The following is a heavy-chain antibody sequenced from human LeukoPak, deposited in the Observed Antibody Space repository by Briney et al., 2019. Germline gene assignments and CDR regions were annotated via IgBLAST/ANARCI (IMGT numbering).Heavy chain of an antibody. V-gene: IGHV3-23*01. CDR3: ARDGLKLGIGAFDI. Sequence: HPGGSLRLSCAASGFAFRDYAMSWVRQTPGKGLEWVSIIPTSGGPHYADSVRGRFTISRDNSKNTLYLQMNSLRAEDTAVYYCARDGLKLGIGAFDIWGQGTMVTVSS. CDR2: IPTSGGP. J-gene: IGHJ3*02. CDR1: GFAFRDYA. D-gene: IGHD7-27*01.